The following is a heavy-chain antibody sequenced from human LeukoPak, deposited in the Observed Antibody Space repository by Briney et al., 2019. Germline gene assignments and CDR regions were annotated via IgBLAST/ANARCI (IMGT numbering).Heavy chain of an antibody. CDR1: GGSFSGYY. J-gene: IGHJ4*02. CDR3: ARISGWRGY. Sequence: SETLSLTCAVYGGSFSGYYWSWIRQPPGKGLEWIGEINHSGSTNYNPSLKSRVTISVDTSKNQFSLKLSSVTAADTAVYYCARISGWRGYWGQGTLVTVSS. CDR2: INHSGST. D-gene: IGHD6-19*01. V-gene: IGHV4-34*01.